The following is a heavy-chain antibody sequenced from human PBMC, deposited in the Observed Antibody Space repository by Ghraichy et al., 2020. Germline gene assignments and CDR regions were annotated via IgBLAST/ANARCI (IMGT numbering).Heavy chain of an antibody. CDR1: GFTFSNAW. CDR2: IKSKTDGGTT. D-gene: IGHD6-13*01. CDR3: TIHGGYSSSWYVWGYYYYMDV. J-gene: IGHJ6*03. V-gene: IGHV3-15*01. Sequence: GGSLRLSCAASGFTFSNAWMSWVRQAPGKGLEWVGRIKSKTDGGTTDYAAPVRGRFTISRDDSKNTLFLQMNSLKTEDTAVYYCTIHGGYSSSWYVWGYYYYMDVWGRGTTVTVSS.